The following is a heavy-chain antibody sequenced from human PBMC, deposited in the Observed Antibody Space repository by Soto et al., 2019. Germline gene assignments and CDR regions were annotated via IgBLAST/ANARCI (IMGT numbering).Heavy chain of an antibody. Sequence: KSSETLSLTCAISGDSVSSNSAAWNWIRQSPSRGLEWLGRTYYRSKWYNDYAVSVKSRITINTDTSKNQFSLQLNSVTPEDTAVYYCAREVATIRGYYYYGMDVWGQGTTVTVSS. D-gene: IGHD5-12*01. J-gene: IGHJ6*02. CDR1: GDSVSSNSAA. V-gene: IGHV6-1*01. CDR3: AREVATIRGYYYYGMDV. CDR2: TYYRSKWYN.